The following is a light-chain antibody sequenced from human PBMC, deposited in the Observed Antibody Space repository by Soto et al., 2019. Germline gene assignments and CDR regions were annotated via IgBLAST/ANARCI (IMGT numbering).Light chain of an antibody. CDR2: WAS. Sequence: DIVMTQSPDSLAVSLGERATINCKSSQSVLYSSNNKNYLTWYQQKPGQPPKLLIYWASTRESGVPDRFSGSGSGTDFTLTISSLQAEDVAVYYCKQYYSPPQTFGQGNKVEIK. CDR3: KQYYSPPQT. CDR1: QSVLYSSNNKNY. J-gene: IGKJ1*01. V-gene: IGKV4-1*01.